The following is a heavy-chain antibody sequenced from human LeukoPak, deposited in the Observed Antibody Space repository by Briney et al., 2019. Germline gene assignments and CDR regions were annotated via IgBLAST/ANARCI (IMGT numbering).Heavy chain of an antibody. CDR3: AREWEYFDY. CDR1: GFAFSSYW. J-gene: IGHJ4*02. CDR2: IKQDGSEK. V-gene: IGHV3-7*01. Sequence: TGGSLRLSCAASGFAFSSYWMSWVRQAPGKALEWVANIKQDGSEKYYVDSVKGRFTISRDNAKKSLYLQMNSLRAEDTAVYYCAREWEYFDYWGQGTLVTVSS. D-gene: IGHD1-26*01.